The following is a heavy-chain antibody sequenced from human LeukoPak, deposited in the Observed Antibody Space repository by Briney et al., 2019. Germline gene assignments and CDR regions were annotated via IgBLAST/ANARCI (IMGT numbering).Heavy chain of an antibody. J-gene: IGHJ4*02. V-gene: IGHV3-23*01. CDR3: AKALSSSWQSSYFDY. CDR2: ISGSGGST. CDR1: GFTFSSYA. Sequence: GGSLRLSCAASGFTFSSYAMSWVRQAPGKGLEWVSAISGSGGSTYYADSVKGRFTISRDNSKNTLYLQMNSLRAEDTAVYYCAKALSSSWQSSYFDYWGQGTLVTVSS. D-gene: IGHD6-13*01.